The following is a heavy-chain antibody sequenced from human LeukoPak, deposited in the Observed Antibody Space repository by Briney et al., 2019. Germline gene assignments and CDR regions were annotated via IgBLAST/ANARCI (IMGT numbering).Heavy chain of an antibody. V-gene: IGHV4-39*01. CDR2: IYYSGST. J-gene: IGHJ6*03. CDR1: GGSISSSSYY. Sequence: SETLSLTCTVSGGSISSSSYYWGWIRQPPGKGLEWIGSIYYSGSTYYNPSLKSRVTISVDTSKNQFSLKLSSVTAADTAVYYCARAETTGLPGYYYYMDVWGKGTTVTISS. CDR3: ARAETTGLPGYYYYMDV. D-gene: IGHD4-17*01.